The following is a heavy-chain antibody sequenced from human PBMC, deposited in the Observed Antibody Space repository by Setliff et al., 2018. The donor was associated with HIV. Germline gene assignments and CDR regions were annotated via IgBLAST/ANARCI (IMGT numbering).Heavy chain of an antibody. CDR2: LSSTSSNI. J-gene: IGHJ3*02. V-gene: IGHV3-48*01. CDR3: ARYALAVPGYHNAFDI. Sequence: GGSLRLSCAASGFSFSSYGMNWVRQAPGKGLEWVSYLSSTSSNIYYVDSVEGRFTISRDNADNSLYLQMNSLRAEDTAVYYCARYALAVPGYHNAFDIWGQGTMVTVSS. D-gene: IGHD6-19*01. CDR1: GFSFSSYG.